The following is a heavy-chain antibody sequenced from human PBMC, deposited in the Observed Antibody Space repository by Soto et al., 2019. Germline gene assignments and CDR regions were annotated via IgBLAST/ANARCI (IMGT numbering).Heavy chain of an antibody. CDR3: ARVLLWFGELLNYYGMDV. Sequence: SETLSLTCTVSGGSISSGDYYWSWIRQPPGKGLEWIGSIYHSGSTYYNPSLKSRVTISVDTSKNQFSLKLSSVTAADTAVYYCARVLLWFGELLNYYGMDVWGQGTTVTVSS. CDR2: IYHSGST. D-gene: IGHD3-10*01. J-gene: IGHJ6*02. V-gene: IGHV4-39*07. CDR1: GGSISSGDYY.